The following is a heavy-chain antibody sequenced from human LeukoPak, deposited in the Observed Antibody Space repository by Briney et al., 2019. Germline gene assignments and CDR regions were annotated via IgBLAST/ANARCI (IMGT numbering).Heavy chain of an antibody. CDR1: GGSISSSNW. Sequence: SETLSLTCVVSGGSISSSNWWSWVRQTPGKGLEWIGEIYHSGSTNYSPSLRSRLTISVDTSKNQFSLKLSSVTAADTAVYYCARPRYSYGFIEYWGQGTLVTVSS. J-gene: IGHJ4*02. D-gene: IGHD5-18*01. CDR2: IYHSGST. CDR3: ARPRYSYGFIEY. V-gene: IGHV4-4*02.